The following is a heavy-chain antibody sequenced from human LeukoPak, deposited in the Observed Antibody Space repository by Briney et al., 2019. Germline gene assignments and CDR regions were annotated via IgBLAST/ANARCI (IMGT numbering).Heavy chain of an antibody. CDR3: VRVKSGSISDS. Sequence: SETLSLTCTVSGGSINSNTDYWGWIRQSPGKGPEWIGSIHYGRSTYYNPSLKSRVAISVDRSKNQLSLKVQFVTAADTAVYYCVRVKSGSISDSWGQGTLVTVSS. J-gene: IGHJ4*02. D-gene: IGHD1-26*01. V-gene: IGHV4-39*07. CDR1: GGSINSNTDY. CDR2: IHYGRST.